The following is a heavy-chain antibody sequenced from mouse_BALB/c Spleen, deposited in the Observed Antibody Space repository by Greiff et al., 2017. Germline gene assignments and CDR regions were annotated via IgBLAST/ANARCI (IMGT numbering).Heavy chain of an antibody. Sequence: VQLQQSGAELVKPGASVKLSCTASGFNIKDTYMHWVKQRPEQGLEWIGRIDPANGNTKYDPKFQGKATITADTTSNTAYLQLSSLTSEDTALYYCARDCNYVRGAMDSWGQGTSVTVSS. CDR2: IDPANGNT. J-gene: IGHJ4*01. D-gene: IGHD2-1*01. V-gene: IGHV14-3*02. CDR1: GFNIKDTY. CDR3: ARDCNYVRGAMDS.